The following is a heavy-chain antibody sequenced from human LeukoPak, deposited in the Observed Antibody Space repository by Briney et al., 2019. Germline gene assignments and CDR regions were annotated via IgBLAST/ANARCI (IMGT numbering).Heavy chain of an antibody. Sequence: GGSLRLSCSASGFTFSRYPMHWVRQAPGKGLEYVSAISGNGGSTYYADSVKGRFTISRDNSKNSLYLQMSSLRTEDTAIYYCVKAQYDFWSGLDYWGQGTLVTVSS. CDR3: VKAQYDFWSGLDY. CDR1: GFTFSRYP. D-gene: IGHD3-3*01. J-gene: IGHJ4*02. CDR2: ISGNGGST. V-gene: IGHV3-64D*09.